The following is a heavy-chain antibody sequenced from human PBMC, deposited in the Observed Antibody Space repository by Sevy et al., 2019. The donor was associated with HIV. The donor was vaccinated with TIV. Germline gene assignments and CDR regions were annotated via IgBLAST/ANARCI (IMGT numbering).Heavy chain of an antibody. Sequence: GASVKVSCKASGYTFTGYYMHWVRQAPGQGLEWMGWINPNSGGTNYAQKFQGRVTMTRDTSISTAYMELSRLRSDDTAVYYCARERVTHYTYYYGMDVWGQGTTVTVSS. J-gene: IGHJ6*02. CDR3: ARERVTHYTYYYGMDV. CDR1: GYTFTGYY. V-gene: IGHV1-2*02. CDR2: INPNSGGT. D-gene: IGHD4-4*01.